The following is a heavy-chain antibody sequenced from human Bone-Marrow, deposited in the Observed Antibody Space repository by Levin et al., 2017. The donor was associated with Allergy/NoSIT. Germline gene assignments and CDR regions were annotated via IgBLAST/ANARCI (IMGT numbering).Heavy chain of an antibody. D-gene: IGHD2-15*01. V-gene: IGHV1-2*04. CDR1: GYTFTGYY. Sequence: ASVKVSCKASGYTFTGYYMHWVRQAPGQGLEWMGWINPNSGGTNYAQKFQGWVTMTRDTSISTAYMELSRLRSDDTAVYYCARGALVHCSGGSCYSFWFDPWGQGTLVTVSS. J-gene: IGHJ5*02. CDR3: ARGALVHCSGGSCYSFWFDP. CDR2: INPNSGGT.